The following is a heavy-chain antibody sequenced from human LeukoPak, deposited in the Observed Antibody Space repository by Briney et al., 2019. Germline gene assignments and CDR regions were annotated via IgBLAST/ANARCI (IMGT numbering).Heavy chain of an antibody. V-gene: IGHV3-53*01. CDR1: GFTVSSNY. CDR3: ARGGSYLSAFGI. J-gene: IGHJ3*02. D-gene: IGHD1-26*01. CDR2: IYSGGST. Sequence: GGSLRLSCAASGFTVSSNYMSWVRQAPGKGLEWVSIIYSGGSTFYADSVKGRFTISRDNSKNTLYLQMNSLRAEDTAVYYCARGGSYLSAFGIWGQGTMVTVSS.